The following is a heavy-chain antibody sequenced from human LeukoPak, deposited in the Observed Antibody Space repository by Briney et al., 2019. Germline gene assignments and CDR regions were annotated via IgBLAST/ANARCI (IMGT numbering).Heavy chain of an antibody. V-gene: IGHV3-53*01. CDR1: GFTVSSNY. CDR3: ARGGSYLSAFGI. J-gene: IGHJ3*02. D-gene: IGHD1-26*01. CDR2: IYSGGST. Sequence: GGSLRLSCAASGFTVSSNYMSWVRQAPGKGLEWVSIIYSGGSTFYADSVKGRFTISRDNSKNTLYLQMNSLRAEDTAVYYCARGGSYLSAFGIWGQGTMVTVSS.